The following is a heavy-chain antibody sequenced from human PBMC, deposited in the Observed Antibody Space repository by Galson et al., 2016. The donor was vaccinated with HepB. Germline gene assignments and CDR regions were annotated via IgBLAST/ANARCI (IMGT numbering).Heavy chain of an antibody. CDR2: VYHSGST. Sequence: ETLSLTCAISGVFIGTTNWWSWVRQPPGKGLEWIGEVYHSGSTNYNPSLKSRVTISVDMSKNQFSLNLRSVTAADTAVYYCAGLMITIFGLSEDYYSHGMAVWGQGTTVTVSS. V-gene: IGHV4/OR15-8*01. CDR3: AGLMITIFGLSEDYYSHGMAV. J-gene: IGHJ6*02. CDR1: GVFIGTTNW. D-gene: IGHD3-3*01.